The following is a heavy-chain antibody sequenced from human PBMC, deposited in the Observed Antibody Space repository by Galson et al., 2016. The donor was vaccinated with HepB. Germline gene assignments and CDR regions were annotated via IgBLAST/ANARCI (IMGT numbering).Heavy chain of an antibody. J-gene: IGHJ4*02. CDR3: ARGGYYDSSGSLRY. V-gene: IGHV1-46*01. CDR1: GYSFTTSY. CDR2: INPNGGRT. D-gene: IGHD3-22*01. Sequence: SVKVSCKASGYSFTTSYMHWVRQAPGQGLEWMGMINPNGGRTRYPQKFQGRVTTTRDTSTSTVYMELSSLRSEDTAVYFCARGGYYDSSGSLRYWGQGTLVTVSS.